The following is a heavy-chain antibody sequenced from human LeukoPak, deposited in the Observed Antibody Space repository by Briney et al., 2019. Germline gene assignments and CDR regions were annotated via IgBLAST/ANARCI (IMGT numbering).Heavy chain of an antibody. CDR1: GDSISSNNW. J-gene: IGHJ2*01. CDR3: ARRGAGYNRVDWYFDL. CDR2: IYHSGST. V-gene: IGHV4-4*02. D-gene: IGHD5-24*01. Sequence: PSGTLSLTCAVSGDSISSNNWWSWVRQPPGKGLEWIGEIYHSGSTNYNPSLKSRVTISVDKSKNQFSLKLSSVTAADTAVYYCARRGAGYNRVDWYFDLWGRGTLVTVSS.